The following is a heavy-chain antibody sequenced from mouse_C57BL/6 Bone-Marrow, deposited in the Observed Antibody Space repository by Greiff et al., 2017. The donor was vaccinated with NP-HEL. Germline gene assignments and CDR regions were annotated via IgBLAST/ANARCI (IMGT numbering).Heavy chain of an antibody. V-gene: IGHV1-63*01. CDR1: GYTFTNYW. CDR3: ARWGYGAMDY. D-gene: IGHD2-14*01. Sequence: VMLVESGAELVRPGTSVKMSCKASGYTFTNYWIGWAKQRPGHGLEWIGDIYPGGGYTNYNEKFKGKATLTADKSSSTAYMQFSSLTSEDSAIYYCARWGYGAMDYWGQGTSVTVSS. J-gene: IGHJ4*01. CDR2: IYPGGGYT.